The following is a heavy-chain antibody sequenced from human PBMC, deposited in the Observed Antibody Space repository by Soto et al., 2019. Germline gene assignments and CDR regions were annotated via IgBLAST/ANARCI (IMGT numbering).Heavy chain of an antibody. D-gene: IGHD3-10*01. CDR2: IWYDGSNK. CDR3: ARDSGEMATPYDAFDI. V-gene: IGHV3-33*01. Sequence: GGSLRLSCAASGFTFSSYGMHWVRRAPGKGLEWVAVIWYDGSNKYYADSVKGRFTISRDNSKNTLYLQMNSLRAEDTAVYYCARDSGEMATPYDAFDIWGQGTMVTVSS. J-gene: IGHJ3*02. CDR1: GFTFSSYG.